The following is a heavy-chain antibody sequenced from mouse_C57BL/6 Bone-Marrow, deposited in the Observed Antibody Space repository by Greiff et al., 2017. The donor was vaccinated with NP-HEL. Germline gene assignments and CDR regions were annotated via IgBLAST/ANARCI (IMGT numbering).Heavy chain of an antibody. CDR3: ARSRGQLGRHYAMDY. D-gene: IGHD4-1*02. CDR2: IRNKANGYTT. J-gene: IGHJ4*01. V-gene: IGHV7-3*01. Sequence: EVQLVESGGGLVQPGGSLSLSCAASGFTFTDYYMSWVRQPPGKALEWLGFIRNKANGYTTEYSASVKGQFTISRDNSQSILYLQMHALGAEDSATYYCARSRGQLGRHYAMDYWGQGTSVTVSS. CDR1: GFTFTDYY.